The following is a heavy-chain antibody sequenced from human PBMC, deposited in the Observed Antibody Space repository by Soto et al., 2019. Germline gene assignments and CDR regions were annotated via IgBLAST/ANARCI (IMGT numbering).Heavy chain of an antibody. CDR1: GLTFRDSG. CDR3: AKGKDGVRYYYGIDV. V-gene: IGHV3-30*18. CDR2: ISFDGSEG. Sequence: QVQLVESGGGVVQPGTSLRLSCVVSGLTFRDSGMHWVRQAPGKGLEWVSVISFDGSEGHYRDSVKGRFSISRDNSRNTLYLQMNSLRGDDSAVYYCAKGKDGVRYYYGIDVWGQGSPVTVSS. J-gene: IGHJ6*02. D-gene: IGHD3-10*01.